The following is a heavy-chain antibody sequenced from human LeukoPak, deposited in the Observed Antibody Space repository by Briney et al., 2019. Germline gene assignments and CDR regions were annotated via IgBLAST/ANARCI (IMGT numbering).Heavy chain of an antibody. CDR2: IYTTGST. J-gene: IGHJ4*02. CDR3: ARTNYLDN. CDR1: GGSISTYY. V-gene: IGHV4-4*07. Sequence: SETLSLTCTVSGGSISTYYWSWIRRPAGKGLEWIGRIYTTGSTTYNPSLESRVTMSVDTSKNQFSLKLRSVTAADTAMYYCARTNYLDNWGQGTLVTVSS.